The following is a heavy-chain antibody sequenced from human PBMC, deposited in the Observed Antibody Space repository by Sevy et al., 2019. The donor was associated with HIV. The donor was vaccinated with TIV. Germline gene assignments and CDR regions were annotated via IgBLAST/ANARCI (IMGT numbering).Heavy chain of an antibody. D-gene: IGHD3-9*01. Sequence: SLRLSCTASGFKFDDYAMHWVRQPPGKGLEWVSGITWDGGRTGYADSVKGRFIISRDNTKSSLYLQMNSLRAEDTALYYCAKDLRRGDILTGYLNYWGQRILVTVSS. V-gene: IGHV3-9*01. CDR2: ITWDGGRT. J-gene: IGHJ4*02. CDR1: GFKFDDYA. CDR3: AKDLRRGDILTGYLNY.